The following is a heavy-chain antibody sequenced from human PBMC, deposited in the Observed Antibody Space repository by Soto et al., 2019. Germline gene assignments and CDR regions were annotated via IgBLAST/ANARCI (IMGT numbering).Heavy chain of an antibody. CDR2: INHSGST. D-gene: IGHD6-6*01. CDR3: ASFSPYSSSFYCGMDV. CDR1: GGSFSGYY. Sequence: KPSETLSLTCAVYGGSFSGYYWSWIRQPPGKGLEWIGEINHSGSTNYNPSLKSRVTISVGTSKNQFSLKLSSVTAADTAVYYCASFSPYSSSFYCGMDVWGQGTTVTVSS. J-gene: IGHJ6*02. V-gene: IGHV4-34*01.